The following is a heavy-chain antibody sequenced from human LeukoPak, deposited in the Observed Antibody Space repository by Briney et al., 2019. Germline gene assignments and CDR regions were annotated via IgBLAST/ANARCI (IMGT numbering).Heavy chain of an antibody. V-gene: IGHV4-59*01. Sequence: PSETLSLTCTVSGGSISSYYWSWIRQPPGKGLEWIGYIHYSGSTNYNPSLKSRVTISVDTSKNQFSLKLSSVTAAVTAVYFCARDPSSYYYGMDVWGQGTTVTVSS. D-gene: IGHD6-6*01. CDR2: IHYSGST. CDR3: ARDPSSYYYGMDV. J-gene: IGHJ6*02. CDR1: GGSISSYY.